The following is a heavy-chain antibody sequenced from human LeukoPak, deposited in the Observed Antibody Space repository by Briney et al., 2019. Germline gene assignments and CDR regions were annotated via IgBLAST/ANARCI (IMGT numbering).Heavy chain of an antibody. CDR3: AKEDDYSNYVLGMDV. D-gene: IGHD4-4*01. V-gene: IGHV3-11*01. CDR2: INTIGTTI. Sequence: AGGSLRLSCAASGFTFSNYYMSWIRQAPGKGLEWVSYINTIGTTIYYADSVKGRFTISRDNSKNTLYLQMNSLRAEDTAVYYCAKEDDYSNYVLGMDVWGQGTTVTVSS. CDR1: GFTFSNYY. J-gene: IGHJ6*02.